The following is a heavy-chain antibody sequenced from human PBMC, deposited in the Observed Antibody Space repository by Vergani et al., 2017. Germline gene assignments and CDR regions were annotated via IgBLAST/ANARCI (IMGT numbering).Heavy chain of an antibody. V-gene: IGHV3-48*03. D-gene: IGHD3-10*01. CDR1: GFTFSSYE. CDR3: AKGLSLGSGSDLPGMXFQH. CDR2: ISRSGSTI. Sequence: EVQLVESGGGLVQPGGSLRPSCAASGFTFSSYEMNWVRQAPGKGLEWVSYISRSGSTIYYADSVKGRFTMSRDNAKNSLYLQMNSLRAEDTAVYYCAKGLSLGSGSDLPGMXFQHWGQGTLVTVSS. J-gene: IGHJ1*01.